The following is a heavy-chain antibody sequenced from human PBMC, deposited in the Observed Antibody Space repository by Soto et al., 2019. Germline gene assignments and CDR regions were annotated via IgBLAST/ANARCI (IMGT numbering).Heavy chain of an antibody. Sequence: QVQLVQSGAEVKKPGASVKVSCKASGYTFTNFGISWVRQAPGQGLEWMGWLSAYNGNTNYAQNFQGRVTMTTDTXXXXXXXXLXXXXXXXXXXYYCARXGTPIDYWGQGTLVTVSS. D-gene: IGHD3-10*01. V-gene: IGHV1-18*01. J-gene: IGHJ4*02. CDR2: LSAYNGNT. CDR3: ARXGTPIDY. CDR1: GYTFTNFG.